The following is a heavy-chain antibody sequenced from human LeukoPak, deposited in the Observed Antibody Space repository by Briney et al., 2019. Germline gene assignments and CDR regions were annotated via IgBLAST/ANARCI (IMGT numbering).Heavy chain of an antibody. CDR2: ISSSSSYI. Sequence: GGSLRLSCAASGFTFSSYSMNWVRQAAGKRLDWVSSISSSSSYIYYADSVKGRFTISRDNAKNSLYLQMNSLRAEDTAVYYCARGAESGGYYFDYWGQGTLVTVSS. CDR1: GFTFSSYS. D-gene: IGHD2-15*01. CDR3: ARGAESGGYYFDY. J-gene: IGHJ4*02. V-gene: IGHV3-21*01.